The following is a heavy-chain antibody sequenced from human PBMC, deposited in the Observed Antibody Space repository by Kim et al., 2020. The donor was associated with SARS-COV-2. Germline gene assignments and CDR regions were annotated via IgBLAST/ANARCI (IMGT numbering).Heavy chain of an antibody. CDR2: ISGDGGST. Sequence: GGSLRLSCAASGFTFDDYAMHWVRQAPGKGLEWVSLISGDGGSTYYADSVKGRFTISRDNSKNSLYLQMNSLRTEDTALYYCAKDNLHYSSSWRNWFDPWGQGTLVTVSS. D-gene: IGHD6-13*01. V-gene: IGHV3-43*02. CDR1: GFTFDDYA. J-gene: IGHJ5*02. CDR3: AKDNLHYSSSWRNWFDP.